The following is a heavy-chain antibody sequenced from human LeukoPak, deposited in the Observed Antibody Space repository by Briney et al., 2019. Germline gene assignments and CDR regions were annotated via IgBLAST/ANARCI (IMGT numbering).Heavy chain of an antibody. Sequence: KPSETLSLTCTVSGGSISSYYWSWIRQPPGKGLEWIGYIYYSGSTNYNPSLKSRVTISVDTSKNQFSLKLSSVTAADTAVYYCARAGSYGFWFDYWGQGILVTASS. CDR1: GGSISSYY. J-gene: IGHJ4*02. V-gene: IGHV4-59*01. D-gene: IGHD5-18*01. CDR2: IYYSGST. CDR3: ARAGSYGFWFDY.